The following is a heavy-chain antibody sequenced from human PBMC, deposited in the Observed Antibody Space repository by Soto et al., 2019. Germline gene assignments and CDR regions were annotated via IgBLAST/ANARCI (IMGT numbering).Heavy chain of an antibody. D-gene: IGHD2-15*01. CDR3: ARGQIAGYCSGGSCYSSGLGAFDI. Sequence: QVQLQQWGAGLLKPSETLSLTCAVYGGSFSGYYWSWIRQPPGKGLEWIGEINHSGSTNYNPSLKWRVTISVDTSKNQFSLKLSSVTAADTAVYYCARGQIAGYCSGGSCYSSGLGAFDIWGQGTMVTVSS. CDR2: INHSGST. V-gene: IGHV4-34*01. J-gene: IGHJ3*02. CDR1: GGSFSGYY.